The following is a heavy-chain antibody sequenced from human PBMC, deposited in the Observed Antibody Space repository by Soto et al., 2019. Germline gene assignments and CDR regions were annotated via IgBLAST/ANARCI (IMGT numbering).Heavy chain of an antibody. CDR2: IYYSGST. Sequence: SESLSLTCTVSGGSISSSKNYWGWIRQPPGKGLEGFGTIYYSGSTYYNPSLNGRVIISADTSKNQFSPKLSSLTAADTAVYDCSRRYSFGSGKYGVEVWGQGTMVTVSS. D-gene: IGHD3-10*01. CDR3: SRRYSFGSGKYGVEV. V-gene: IGHV4-39*01. CDR1: GGSISSSKNY. J-gene: IGHJ6*02.